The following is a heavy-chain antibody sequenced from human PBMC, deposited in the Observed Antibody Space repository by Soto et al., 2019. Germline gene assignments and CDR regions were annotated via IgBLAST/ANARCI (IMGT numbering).Heavy chain of an antibody. CDR2: ISGSGGST. V-gene: IGHV3-23*01. D-gene: IGHD5-12*01. CDR1: GLTFSSDA. CDR3: AKEYSGYDRYYYYMDV. Sequence: PGGSLRLSCAASGLTFSSDAMTWVRQAPGKGLEWVSAISGSGGSTYYADSVKGRFTISRDNSKNTLYLQMNSLRAEDTAVYYCAKEYSGYDRYYYYMDVWGKGTTVTVSS. J-gene: IGHJ6*03.